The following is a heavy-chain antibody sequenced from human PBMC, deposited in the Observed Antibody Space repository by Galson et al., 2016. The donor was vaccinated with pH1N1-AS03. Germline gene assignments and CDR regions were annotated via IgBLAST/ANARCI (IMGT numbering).Heavy chain of an antibody. Sequence: SLRLSCAASGFTFGSYSMNWVRQAPGKGLEWVSSISSSGGYIYYSDSVKGRFTISRDNARNSLYLEMNSLRAEDTAVYYCARDDFNNSGRSLWGQGTLATVSS. CDR3: ARDDFNNSGRSL. CDR2: ISSSGGYI. D-gene: IGHD6-19*01. V-gene: IGHV3-21*01. J-gene: IGHJ4*02. CDR1: GFTFGSYS.